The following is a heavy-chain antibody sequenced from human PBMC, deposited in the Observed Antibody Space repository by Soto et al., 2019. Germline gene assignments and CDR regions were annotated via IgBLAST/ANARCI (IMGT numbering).Heavy chain of an antibody. CDR1: GFTFSSYA. CDR2: ISGSGGIT. J-gene: IGHJ6*02. V-gene: IGHV3-23*01. CDR3: ATGRGLYYYYGMDV. D-gene: IGHD3-10*01. Sequence: EVQLLESGGGLVQPGGSLRLSCAASGFTFSSYAMSWVRQAPGKGLEWVSAISGSGGITYYADSVKGRFTISRDNSKNTLYLQMNSLRAEDTAVYYCATGRGLYYYYGMDVWGQGTTVTVSS.